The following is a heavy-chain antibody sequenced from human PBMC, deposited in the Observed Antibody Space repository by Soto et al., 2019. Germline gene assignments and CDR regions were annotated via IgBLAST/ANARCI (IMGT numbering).Heavy chain of an antibody. CDR3: ARGRYGDY. J-gene: IGHJ4*02. CDR2: ISAHNGNT. CDR1: GYTFTSYG. D-gene: IGHD1-1*01. V-gene: IGHV1-18*01. Sequence: QVHLVQSGAEVKKPGASVKVSCKASGYTFTSYGITWVRQAPGQGLEWMGWISAHNGNTDYAQKLQGRVIVTRDTSTSTAYMELRSQRSDATAVYYCARGRYGDYWGQGALVTVSS.